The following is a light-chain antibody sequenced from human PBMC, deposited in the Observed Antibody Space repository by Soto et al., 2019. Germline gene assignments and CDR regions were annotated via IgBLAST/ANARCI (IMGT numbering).Light chain of an antibody. Sequence: EIVLTQSPGTLSLSPGERATLSCRASQSVSSSYLAWYQKKPGQAPRLLIYGASSRATGIPDRFGGSGSGTDFTLTISRLEPEDFAVYYCQQYANSPCTFGQGTKLEIK. J-gene: IGKJ2*02. CDR1: QSVSSSY. CDR3: QQYANSPCT. V-gene: IGKV3-20*01. CDR2: GAS.